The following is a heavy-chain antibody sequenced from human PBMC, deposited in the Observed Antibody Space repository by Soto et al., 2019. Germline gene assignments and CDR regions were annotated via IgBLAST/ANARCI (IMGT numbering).Heavy chain of an antibody. D-gene: IGHD4-17*01. CDR2: IKPDGSEK. V-gene: IGHV3-7*01. J-gene: IGHJ4*02. Sequence: PGGSLRLSCAASGFTFNNHWMTWVRQAPGKGLEWVANIKPDGSEKYYVDSVKGRFTISRDNAENSLYLQMNSLRAEDTAVYYCARDEKGYGDSPRDWGQGTLVTVSS. CDR1: GFTFNNHW. CDR3: ARDEKGYGDSPRD.